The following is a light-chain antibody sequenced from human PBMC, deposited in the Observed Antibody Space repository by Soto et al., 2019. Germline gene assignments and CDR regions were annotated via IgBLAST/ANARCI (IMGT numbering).Light chain of an antibody. Sequence: DIHLTQSPSFLSASVGDRVTITCRSSQAVTNNLAWYQQKPGKPPKLLIYEESTLHSGVPSRFSGRKSGTQFTLTIDSLQPEDFATYYCQQVKTYPRTFGGGTKVEIK. V-gene: IGKV1-9*01. CDR3: QQVKTYPRT. CDR2: EES. CDR1: QAVTNN. J-gene: IGKJ4*02.